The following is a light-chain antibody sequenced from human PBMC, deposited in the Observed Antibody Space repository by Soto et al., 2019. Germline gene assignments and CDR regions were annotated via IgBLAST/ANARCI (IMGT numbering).Light chain of an antibody. CDR1: QTISSW. Sequence: IRMTQSPSSFSASKGDRVTITCRASQTISSWLAWYQQKPGKAPKLLIYDASSLESGVPSRFSGSGSGTEFTLTISSLQPDDFATYYCQQYNSYALTFGGGTKVDIK. CDR2: DAS. J-gene: IGKJ4*01. CDR3: QQYNSYALT. V-gene: IGKV1-5*01.